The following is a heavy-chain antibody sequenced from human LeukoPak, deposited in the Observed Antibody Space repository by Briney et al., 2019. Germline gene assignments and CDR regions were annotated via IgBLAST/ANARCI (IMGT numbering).Heavy chain of an antibody. Sequence: SETLSLTCTVSGGSISSYYWSWIRQPPGKGLEWIGYIYYSGSTYYNPSLKSRVTISVDTSKNQFSLKLSSVTAADTAVYYCARVDSSYGYAGGNYFDYWGQGTLVTVSS. J-gene: IGHJ4*02. D-gene: IGHD5-18*01. CDR2: IYYSGST. CDR3: ARVDSSYGYAGGNYFDY. CDR1: GGSISSYY. V-gene: IGHV4-59*08.